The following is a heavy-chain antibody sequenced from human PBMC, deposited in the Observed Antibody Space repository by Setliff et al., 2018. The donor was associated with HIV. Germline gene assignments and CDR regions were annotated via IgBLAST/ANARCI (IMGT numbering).Heavy chain of an antibody. V-gene: IGHV4-59*08. CDR1: GGSISSYY. Sequence: SETLSLTCTVSGGSISSYYWSWIRQPPGEGLEWIGYIFYSGSTNYNPSLKSRVTISVHRSKNQFSLKLSSVTAADTAVYYCARSILVPAAMDYYYYGMDVWGQGTTVTVSS. CDR3: ARSILVPAAMDYYYYGMDV. CDR2: IFYSGST. J-gene: IGHJ6*02. D-gene: IGHD2-2*01.